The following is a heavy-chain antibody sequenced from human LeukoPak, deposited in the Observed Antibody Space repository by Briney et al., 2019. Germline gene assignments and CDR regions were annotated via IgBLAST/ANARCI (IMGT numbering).Heavy chain of an antibody. CDR2: ISGSGGST. V-gene: IGHV3-23*01. Sequence: PGGPLRLSCAASGFTFSSYAMSWVRQAPGKGLEWVSAISGSGGSTYYADSVKGRFTISRDNSKNTLYLQMNSLRAEDTAVYYCAKPSFGTYDFWSGSSDYWGQGTLVTVSS. CDR3: AKPSFGTYDFWSGSSDY. CDR1: GFTFSSYA. J-gene: IGHJ4*02. D-gene: IGHD3-3*01.